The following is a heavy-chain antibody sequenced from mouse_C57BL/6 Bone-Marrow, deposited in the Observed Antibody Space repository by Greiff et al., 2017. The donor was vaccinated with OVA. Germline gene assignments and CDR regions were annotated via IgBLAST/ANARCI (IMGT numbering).Heavy chain of an antibody. CDR1: GYTFTSYT. CDR3: ARRDQAWFAY. V-gene: IGHV1-4*01. CDR2: INPSRGYT. J-gene: IGHJ3*01. Sequence: QVQLQQSGAELARPGASVKMSCKASGYTFTSYTMHWVKQRPGQGLEWIGYINPSRGYTKYNQKFKDKATLTADKSSSTAYMQLSSLTSEDSAGDYCARRDQAWFAYWGQGTLVTVSA.